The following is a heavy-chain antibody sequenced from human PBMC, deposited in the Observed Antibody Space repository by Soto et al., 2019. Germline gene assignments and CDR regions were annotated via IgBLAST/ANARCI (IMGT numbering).Heavy chain of an antibody. CDR1: GGSFSGYY. Sequence: PSETLSLTCAVYGGSFSGYYWSWIRQPPGKGLEWIGEINHSGSTNYNPSLKSRVTISVDTSKNQFSLKLSSVTAADTAVYYCARDRKLRYFDWLLYEGKGLYYFDYWGQGTLVTVSS. J-gene: IGHJ4*02. CDR3: ARDRKLRYFDWLLYEGKGLYYFDY. D-gene: IGHD3-9*01. V-gene: IGHV4-34*01. CDR2: INHSGST.